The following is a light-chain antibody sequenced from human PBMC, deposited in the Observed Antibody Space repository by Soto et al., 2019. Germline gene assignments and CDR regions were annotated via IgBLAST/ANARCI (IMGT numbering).Light chain of an antibody. CDR1: QSVSSN. J-gene: IGKJ1*01. CDR3: QQYNNRXPWT. CDR2: VAS. V-gene: IGKV3-15*01. Sequence: EIVMTQSPATLSVSPGERATLSCRASQSVSSNLAWYQQKPGQAPRLLIYVASTRATGIPARLSGSGSGTEFTLTISSMQSEDFAVYYCQQYNNRXPWTFGQGTKV.